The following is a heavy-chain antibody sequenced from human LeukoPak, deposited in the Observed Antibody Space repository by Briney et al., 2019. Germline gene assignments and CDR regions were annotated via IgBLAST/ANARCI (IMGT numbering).Heavy chain of an antibody. Sequence: SGPTLVNPTQTLTLTCTFSGFSLSTSGVGVGWIRQPPGKALEWLALIYWNDDKRYSPSLKSRLTITKDTSKNQVVLTMTNMDPVDTATYYCAHGRDITTVTTYYFDYWGQGTLLSVSS. V-gene: IGHV2-5*01. CDR3: AHGRDITTVTTYYFDY. D-gene: IGHD4-17*01. CDR2: IYWNDDK. CDR1: GFSLSTSGVG. J-gene: IGHJ4*02.